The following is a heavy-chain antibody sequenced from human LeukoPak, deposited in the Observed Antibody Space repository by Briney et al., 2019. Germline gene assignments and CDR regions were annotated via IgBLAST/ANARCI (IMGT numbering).Heavy chain of an antibody. CDR1: GDSISSGDYS. CDR3: ARSEVALFGVAPNWFDP. D-gene: IGHD3-3*01. J-gene: IGHJ5*02. Sequence: SETLSLTCTVSGDSISSGDYSWNWIRQHPGKGLEWIGYIHHSGNTFYNPSLESRVTISLATSQNLFSLKMYSVIAADAGVYYCARSEVALFGVAPNWFDPWGQGTLVTVSS. CDR2: IHHSGNT. V-gene: IGHV4-31*03.